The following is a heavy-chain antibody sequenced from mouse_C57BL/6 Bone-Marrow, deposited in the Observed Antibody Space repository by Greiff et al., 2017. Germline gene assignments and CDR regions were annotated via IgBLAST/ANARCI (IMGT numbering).Heavy chain of an antibody. V-gene: IGHV1-55*01. CDR2: IYPGSGST. Sequence: QVQLQQPGAELVKPGASVKMSCKASGYTFTSYWMTWVKQRPGRGLEWIGGIYPGSGSTNYNEKFKSKATLTVDTSSSTAYMQLSSLTSEDSAVYYCASDSYFDVWGTGTTVTVSS. CDR3: ASDSYFDV. CDR1: GYTFTSYW. J-gene: IGHJ1*03.